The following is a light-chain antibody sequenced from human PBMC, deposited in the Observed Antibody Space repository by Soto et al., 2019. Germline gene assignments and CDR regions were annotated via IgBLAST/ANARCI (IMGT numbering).Light chain of an antibody. J-gene: IGKJ5*01. CDR2: GSS. CDR1: RTIDNY. Sequence: DIQMTQSPSSLSASLGDRVAITCRASRTIDNYLNWYQQKPGRAPELLVYGSSRLESGVPSRFTGGGSGTHFTLAISGLQPEDFATYFCHQSYNTPITFGQGTRLEIK. V-gene: IGKV1-39*01. CDR3: HQSYNTPIT.